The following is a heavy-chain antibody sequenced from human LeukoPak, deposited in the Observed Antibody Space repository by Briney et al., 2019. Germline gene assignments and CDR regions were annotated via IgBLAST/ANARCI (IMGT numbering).Heavy chain of an antibody. CDR2: TSYDGSIN. CDR3: ARDRRAVAVYFDY. D-gene: IGHD6-19*01. CDR1: GFTFSSYA. Sequence: GGSLRLSCVASGFTFSSYAMHWVRQAPGKGLEWVAVTSYDGSINYYADSVRGRFTVSRDNSKNTVYLEINNLRAEDTAVYYCARDRRAVAVYFDYWGQGTLVTVSS. V-gene: IGHV3-30*04. J-gene: IGHJ4*02.